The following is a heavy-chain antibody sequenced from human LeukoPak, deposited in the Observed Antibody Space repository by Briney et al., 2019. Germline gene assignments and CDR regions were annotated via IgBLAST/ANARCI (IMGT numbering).Heavy chain of an antibody. CDR2: ISSSGSTI. V-gene: IGHV3-48*03. D-gene: IGHD3-22*01. CDR3: VRDLPNYYDSSTYYHGGL. Sequence: GGSLRLSRAASGFTFSSYEMNWVRQAPGKGLEWLSYISSSGSTIYADSVKGRFTISRDNAKNSLYLQMNSLRAEDTAVYYCVRDLPNYYDSSTYYHGGLWGQGTLVTVSS. CDR1: GFTFSSYE. J-gene: IGHJ4*02.